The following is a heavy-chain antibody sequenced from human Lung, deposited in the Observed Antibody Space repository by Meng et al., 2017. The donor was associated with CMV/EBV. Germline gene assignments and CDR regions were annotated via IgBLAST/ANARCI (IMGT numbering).Heavy chain of an antibody. V-gene: IGHV1-2*02. J-gene: IGHJ4*02. D-gene: IGHD3-9*01. Sequence: SXXVSCKASGYTFTDHYFHWVRQAPGQGLEWMGWIYPNSGGTHYAQKFQGRLTVTTDTSISTGYMELSSLGSDDTAVYYCARDNDWGPDYWGQGTLVTGSS. CDR3: ARDNDWGPDY. CDR1: GYTFTDHY. CDR2: IYPNSGGT.